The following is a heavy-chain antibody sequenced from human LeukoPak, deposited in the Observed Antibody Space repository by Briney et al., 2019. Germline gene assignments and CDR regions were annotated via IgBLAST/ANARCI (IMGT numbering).Heavy chain of an antibody. D-gene: IGHD3-22*01. CDR1: GFTFDDYA. Sequence: PGRSLRLSCAASGFTFDDYAMHWVRQAPGKGLEWVSAISGSGGSTYYADSVKGRFTISRDNSKNTLYLQMNSLRAEDTAVYYCAKLPSYYYDSSGSAYWGQGTLVTVSS. J-gene: IGHJ4*02. V-gene: IGHV3-23*01. CDR2: ISGSGGST. CDR3: AKLPSYYYDSSGSAY.